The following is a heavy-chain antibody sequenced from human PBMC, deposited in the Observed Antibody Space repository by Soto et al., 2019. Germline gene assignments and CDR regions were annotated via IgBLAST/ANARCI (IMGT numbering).Heavy chain of an antibody. CDR2: INMAGRST. CDR3: ARGPRGQDHHAY. V-gene: IGHV3-74*01. CDR1: GCTFSGDW. Sequence: EVQLVESGGGLVQPGWSLRLSCAASGCTFSGDWMHWVLQDAGKGLVWVSRINMAGRSTTYADSVKGRFTISRDNAKNTRYLQLNSLGVDDTAVYYCARGPRGQDHHAYWGQGALVTVSS. D-gene: IGHD1-26*01. J-gene: IGHJ4*02.